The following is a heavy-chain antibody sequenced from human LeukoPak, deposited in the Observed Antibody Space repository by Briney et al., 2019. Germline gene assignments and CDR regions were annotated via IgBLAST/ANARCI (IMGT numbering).Heavy chain of an antibody. Sequence: GGSLRLSCAASGFTFSTYWMTWVRQAPGKGLQWVANILQEGSEKYYVDSVKGRFTISRDNAKNSLYLQADNLGVGDTAVYYCARYGKDTAMARDYWGQGTLVTVSS. CDR1: GFTFSTYW. D-gene: IGHD5-18*01. J-gene: IGHJ4*02. CDR2: ILQEGSEK. V-gene: IGHV3-7*04. CDR3: ARYGKDTAMARDY.